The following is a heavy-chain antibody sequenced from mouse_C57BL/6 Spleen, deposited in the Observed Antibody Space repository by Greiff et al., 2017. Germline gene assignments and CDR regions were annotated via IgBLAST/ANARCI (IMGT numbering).Heavy chain of an antibody. V-gene: IGHV1-69*01. Sequence: VQLQQPGAELVMPGASVKLSCKASGYTFTSYWMHWVKQRPGQGLEWIGEIDPSDSYTNYNQKFKGKSTLTVDKSSSTAYMQLSSLTSEDSAVYYCARGHSNFWWFDVWGTGTTVTVSS. CDR2: IDPSDSYT. D-gene: IGHD2-5*01. J-gene: IGHJ1*03. CDR3: ARGHSNFWWFDV. CDR1: GYTFTSYW.